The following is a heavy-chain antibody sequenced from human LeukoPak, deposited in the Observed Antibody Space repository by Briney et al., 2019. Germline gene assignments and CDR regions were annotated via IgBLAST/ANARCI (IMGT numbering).Heavy chain of an antibody. Sequence: SETLSLTCTVSGGSISSYYWSWIRQPPGKVLEWIGYIYYSGSTNYKSSLKSRVTISVDTSKNQFSLKLSSVTAADTAVYYCARTTEGGYSYGYFYYYYMDVWGKGTTVTISS. CDR2: IYYSGST. CDR1: GGSISSYY. J-gene: IGHJ6*03. D-gene: IGHD5-18*01. V-gene: IGHV4-59*01. CDR3: ARTTEGGYSYGYFYYYYMDV.